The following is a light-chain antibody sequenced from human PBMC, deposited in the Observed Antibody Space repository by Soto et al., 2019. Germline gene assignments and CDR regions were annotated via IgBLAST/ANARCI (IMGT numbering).Light chain of an antibody. CDR1: QSVSSN. CDR3: QQYNNWPF. V-gene: IGKV3-15*01. Sequence: EIVMTQSPATLSVSPGERATLSCRASQSVSSNLAWYQQKPGQAPRLLIYDESTRATGIPARFSGSGFGTEFTLTISSLQSEDFAVYYCQQYNNWPFFGQGTKLEIK. J-gene: IGKJ2*01. CDR2: DES.